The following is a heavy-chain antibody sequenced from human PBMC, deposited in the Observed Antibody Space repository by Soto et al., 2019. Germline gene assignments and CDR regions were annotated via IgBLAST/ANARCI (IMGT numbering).Heavy chain of an antibody. CDR3: ARDRGYDILTGYYKMSHFGY. Sequence: ASVKVSCKASGYTFTSYGISWVRQAPGQGLEWMGWISAYNGNTNYAQKLQGRVTMTTDTSTSTAYMELRSLRSDDTAVYYCARDRGYDILTGYYKMSHFGYWGQGTMVTVSS. D-gene: IGHD3-9*01. J-gene: IGHJ4*02. V-gene: IGHV1-18*04. CDR1: GYTFTSYG. CDR2: ISAYNGNT.